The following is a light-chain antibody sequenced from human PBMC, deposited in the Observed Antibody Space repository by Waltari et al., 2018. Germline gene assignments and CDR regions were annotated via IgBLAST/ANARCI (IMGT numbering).Light chain of an antibody. CDR1: SSDVGSYNH. J-gene: IGLJ1*01. Sequence: QSALTQPASVSGSLGQSLTIPSIGTSSDVGSYNHVPWYQQYPGKAPQFIVLDVPYRPSGVSNRFSGSKSGNTASLTISGLQAEDEATYYCSSFTSTYTFVFGTGTKVTVL. CDR2: DVP. CDR3: SSFTSTYTFV. V-gene: IGLV2-14*03.